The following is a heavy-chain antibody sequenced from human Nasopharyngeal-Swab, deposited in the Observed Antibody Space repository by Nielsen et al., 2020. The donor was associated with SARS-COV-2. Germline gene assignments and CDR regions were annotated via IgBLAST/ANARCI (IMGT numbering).Heavy chain of an antibody. D-gene: IGHD2/OR15-2a*01. J-gene: IGHJ3*02. CDR2: IYSSANT. Sequence: LRLSCSVSGGSISSGDHYWSWIRQPPGKGLEWIGYIYSSANTYYNPSLKSRVNMSVDMSRNQFSLELSSVTAADTAVYYCAREVASANKNAFDIWGQGTMVTVS. CDR1: GGSISSGDHY. V-gene: IGHV4-30-4*01. CDR3: AREVASANKNAFDI.